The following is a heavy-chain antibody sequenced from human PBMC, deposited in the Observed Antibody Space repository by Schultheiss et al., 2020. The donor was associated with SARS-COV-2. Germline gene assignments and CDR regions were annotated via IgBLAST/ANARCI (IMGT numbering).Heavy chain of an antibody. CDR3: AKDEGYVWGSHFDY. CDR1: GFTFSSYA. D-gene: IGHD3-16*01. J-gene: IGHJ4*02. CDR2: VSDDGNNK. V-gene: IGHV3-30*04. Sequence: GGSLRLSCAASGFTFSSYAVHWVRQAPGKGLEWVAVVSDDGNNKYYADSVKGRFTVSRDNSKNAFYLQMNSLRAEDTAVYYCAKDEGYVWGSHFDYWGQGTLVTVSS.